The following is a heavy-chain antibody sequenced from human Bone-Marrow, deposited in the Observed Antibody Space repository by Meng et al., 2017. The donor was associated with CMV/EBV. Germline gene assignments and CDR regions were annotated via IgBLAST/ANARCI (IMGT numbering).Heavy chain of an antibody. D-gene: IGHD3-3*01. Sequence: GESLKISCAASGFTFSSYSLNWVRQAPGKGLEWVSSISSSGTYIYHADSVKGRFTISRDNAKNSLYLQMNSLRAEDTAVYYCARDRYDFWSGYYRPYYYGMDVWGQGTTVTVSS. CDR2: ISSSGTYI. CDR3: ARDRYDFWSGYYRPYYYGMDV. CDR1: GFTFSSYS. V-gene: IGHV3-21*01. J-gene: IGHJ6*02.